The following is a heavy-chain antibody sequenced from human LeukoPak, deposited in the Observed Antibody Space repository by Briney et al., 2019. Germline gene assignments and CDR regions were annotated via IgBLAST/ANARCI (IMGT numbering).Heavy chain of an antibody. Sequence: SETLSLTCAVYGGSFSDYSWSWLRQPPGKGLEWIGEINHSGSTNYNPSLKSRVIMSVDTSKNQFSVKLRSVTAADTAVYYCARIHFWSGYSDHYYYYYMDVWGKGTTVTVSS. J-gene: IGHJ6*03. V-gene: IGHV4-34*01. CDR3: ARIHFWSGYSDHYYYYYMDV. CDR1: GGSFSDYS. D-gene: IGHD3-3*02. CDR2: INHSGST.